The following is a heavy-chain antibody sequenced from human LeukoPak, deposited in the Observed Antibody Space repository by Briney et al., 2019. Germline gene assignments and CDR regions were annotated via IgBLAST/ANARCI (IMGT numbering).Heavy chain of an antibody. CDR3: ASYYYDSLESFDI. J-gene: IGHJ3*02. Sequence: SETLSLTCTVSGGSISSSSYYWNWIRQHPGKGLEWIGYIYYRGSSYYNPSLKSRVTMSIDTSQNQLSLKLSSVTAADTAIYYCASYYYDSLESFDIWGQGTMVTVSS. D-gene: IGHD3-22*01. V-gene: IGHV4-31*03. CDR1: GGSISSSSYY. CDR2: IYYRGSS.